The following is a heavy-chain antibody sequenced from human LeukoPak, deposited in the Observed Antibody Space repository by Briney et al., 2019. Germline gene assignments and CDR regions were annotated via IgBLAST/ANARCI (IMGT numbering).Heavy chain of an antibody. D-gene: IGHD2-2*01. V-gene: IGHV3-20*04. Sequence: PGGSLRHSCTASGFVFDEHGMTWVRQVPGKGLEWVSGINWSGKSTSYGDPVRGRFTISRDNAKNSLSLQMDSLRAEDTALYYCARAPITSPFYFDYWGQGTLVTVSS. CDR2: INWSGKST. CDR3: ARAPITSPFYFDY. CDR1: GFVFDEHG. J-gene: IGHJ4*02.